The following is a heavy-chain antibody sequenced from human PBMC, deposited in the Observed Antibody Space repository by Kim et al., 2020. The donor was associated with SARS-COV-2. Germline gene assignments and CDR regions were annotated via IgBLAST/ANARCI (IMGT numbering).Heavy chain of an antibody. D-gene: IGHD3-22*01. CDR1: GFTFGTYA. J-gene: IGHJ4*02. Sequence: GGSLRLSCAASGFTFGTYALSWVRQAPGKGLEWVSGVSGSGDYTFYADSVKGRFTISRDNSKNTLYLQMNSLRAEDTAVYYCATHYFDSRGYYPGAFGYWGQGTLVTVSS. CDR3: ATHYFDSRGYYPGAFGY. V-gene: IGHV3-23*01. CDR2: VSGSGDYT.